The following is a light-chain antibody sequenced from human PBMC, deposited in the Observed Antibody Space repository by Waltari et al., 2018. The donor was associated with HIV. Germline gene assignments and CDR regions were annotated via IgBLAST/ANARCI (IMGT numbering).Light chain of an antibody. CDR1: QSLLYGSNNQNY. CDR2: WAS. CDR3: QQYYLVPYT. Sequence: DVVMTQSPDSLTVSVGERATLNCKSSQSLLYGSNNQNYLAWYQQRPGHRPKLLIYWASTRQAGVPDRFSGSGSGTDFSLTISSRQAEDVAVYYCQQYYLVPYTFGQGTKLEIK. V-gene: IGKV4-1*01. J-gene: IGKJ2*01.